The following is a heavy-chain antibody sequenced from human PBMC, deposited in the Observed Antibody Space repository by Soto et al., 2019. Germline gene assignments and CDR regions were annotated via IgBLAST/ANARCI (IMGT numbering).Heavy chain of an antibody. Sequence: GGSLRLSCAASGFTFSSYAMSWVRQAPGKGLEWVSAISGSGGSTYYADSVKGRFTISRDNSKNTLCLQMNSLRAEDTAVYYCAKVKVRGVILGYFDYWGQGTLVTVSS. CDR3: AKVKVRGVILGYFDY. V-gene: IGHV3-23*01. J-gene: IGHJ4*02. CDR1: GFTFSSYA. D-gene: IGHD3-10*01. CDR2: ISGSGGST.